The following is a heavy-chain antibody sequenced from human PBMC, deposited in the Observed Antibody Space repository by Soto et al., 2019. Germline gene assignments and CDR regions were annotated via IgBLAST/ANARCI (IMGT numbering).Heavy chain of an antibody. CDR1: GFSLSTSGEG. J-gene: IGHJ4*02. Sequence: SGPTLVNPTQTLTLTCTLSGFSLSTSGEGVGWIRQPPGQALEWLAVIYWNDDKRYSPSLKNRLTITKDTSKNQVVLTMTNMDPVDTATYYCAHFSGYEQSDYWGQGTLVTVSS. V-gene: IGHV2-5*01. D-gene: IGHD5-12*01. CDR2: IYWNDDK. CDR3: AHFSGYEQSDY.